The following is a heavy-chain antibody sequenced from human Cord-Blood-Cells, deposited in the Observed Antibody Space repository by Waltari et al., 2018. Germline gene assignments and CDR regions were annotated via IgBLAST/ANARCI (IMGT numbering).Heavy chain of an antibody. CDR1: GGSISSSSYY. J-gene: IGHJ3*02. V-gene: IGHV4-39*01. Sequence: QLQLQESGPGLVKPSETLSLTCTVSGGSISSSSYYWGWIRQPPGKGLEWIGSIYYSGSTYYNPSLKSRVTISVDTSKNQFSLKLSSVTAADTAVYYCAILKSPDAFDIWGQGTMVTVSS. CDR3: AILKSPDAFDI. D-gene: IGHD3-3*02. CDR2: IYYSGST.